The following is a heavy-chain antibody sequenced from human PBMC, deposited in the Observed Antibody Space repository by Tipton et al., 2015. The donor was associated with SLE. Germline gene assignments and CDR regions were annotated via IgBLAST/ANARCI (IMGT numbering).Heavy chain of an antibody. CDR2: MNPINGNT. Sequence: QVQLVQSGAEVKKPGASVKVSCKASGYTFTSYDVNWVRQTTGQGLEWMGWMNPINGNTGYAQKFQGRLTMTRNTSTGTAYMELSSLRSEDTAVYFCAREMTRFCTSSSCNYFDSWGQGTLVAVSS. CDR3: AREMTRFCTSSSCNYFDS. J-gene: IGHJ4*02. D-gene: IGHD2-2*01. V-gene: IGHV1-8*01. CDR1: GYTFTSYD.